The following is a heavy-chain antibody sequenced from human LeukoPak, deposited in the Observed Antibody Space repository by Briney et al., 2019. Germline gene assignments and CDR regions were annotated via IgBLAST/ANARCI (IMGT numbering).Heavy chain of an antibody. CDR2: MNSAGTTI. Sequence: PGGSLRLSCAASGFTISGFWMHWVRQVPGEGLVWVARMNSAGTTINYADSVKGRFTISRDNVRNTLHLQMNNLSLEDTAVYFCIGEVQVRASASLGLWGRGTLVTVSS. D-gene: IGHD1-1*01. J-gene: IGHJ4*01. V-gene: IGHV3-74*01. CDR1: GFTISGFW. CDR3: IGEVQVRASASLGL.